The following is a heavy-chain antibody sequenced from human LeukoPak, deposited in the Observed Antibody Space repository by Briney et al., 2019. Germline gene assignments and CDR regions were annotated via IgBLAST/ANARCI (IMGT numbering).Heavy chain of an antibody. J-gene: IGHJ3*02. CDR1: GFTVSSNY. D-gene: IGHD5/OR15-5a*01. V-gene: IGHV3-66*01. Sequence: PGGSLRLSCAASGFTVSSNYMSWVRQAPGKGLEWVSVIYSGGSTYYADSVKGRFTISRDNAKNSLYLQMNSLRAEDTAVYYCARGHVTVSAHDDALDIWGQGTMVTVSS. CDR3: ARGHVTVSAHDDALDI. CDR2: IYSGGST.